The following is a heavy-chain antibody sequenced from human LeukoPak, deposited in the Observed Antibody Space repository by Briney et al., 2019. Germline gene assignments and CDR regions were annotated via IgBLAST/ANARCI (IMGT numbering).Heavy chain of an antibody. J-gene: IGHJ4*02. CDR1: GGSLSGYY. V-gene: IGHV4-34*01. D-gene: IGHD5-18*01. CDR2: INYSGNT. CDR3: ARTLLDTAMVR. Sequence: SETLSLTCAVYGGSLSGYYWTWIRHTPGKGLEWIGEINYSGNTNYNRSLKSRVTISADTSKNQFSLRLSSVTAADTAVYYCARTLLDTAMVRWGQGTLVTVSS.